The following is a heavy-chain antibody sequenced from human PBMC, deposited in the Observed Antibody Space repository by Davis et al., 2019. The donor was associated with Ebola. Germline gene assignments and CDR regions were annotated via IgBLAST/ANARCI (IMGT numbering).Heavy chain of an antibody. Sequence: PGGSLRLSCAASGFTFSNYGMHWVRQAPGKGLEWVSVISYDGSGEFYADSVKGRFTISRDSSRSTLYLHMTSLRAEDTAVYYCAKDHYQLFDYWGQGTLVTVSS. D-gene: IGHD2-2*01. CDR3: AKDHYQLFDY. V-gene: IGHV3-30*18. J-gene: IGHJ4*02. CDR2: ISYDGSGE. CDR1: GFTFSNYG.